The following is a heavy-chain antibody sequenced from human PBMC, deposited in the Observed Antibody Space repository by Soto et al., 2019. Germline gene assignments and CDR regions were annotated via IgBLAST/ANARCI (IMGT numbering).Heavy chain of an antibody. CDR1: GFTVSSNY. D-gene: IGHD3-10*01. CDR3: ASGASGNYR. J-gene: IGHJ4*02. Sequence: EVQLVESGGGLVQPGVSLRLSCAASGFTVSSNYMTWVRQAPGKGLEWVSNIYSGGTTSYADSVKGRFTISRDNSKNTLFLQMNSLRDDDPAVYYCASGASGNYRWGQGTLVTVSS. V-gene: IGHV3-66*01. CDR2: IYSGGTT.